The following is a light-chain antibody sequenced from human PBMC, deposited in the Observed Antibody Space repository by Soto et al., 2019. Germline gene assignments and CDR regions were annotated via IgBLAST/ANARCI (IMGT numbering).Light chain of an antibody. Sequence: EIEMTQSPATLSVSPGDRATLSCRSSQSVGRKLAWYQQKPGQAPRLLIFDASTIAMGVPARFSGSGSGTTFILPISSSQSADVVVYHCQQHYIWHPWTFGQGTKLEI. V-gene: IGKV3-15*01. CDR1: QSVGRK. CDR2: DAS. J-gene: IGKJ1*01. CDR3: QQHYIWHPWT.